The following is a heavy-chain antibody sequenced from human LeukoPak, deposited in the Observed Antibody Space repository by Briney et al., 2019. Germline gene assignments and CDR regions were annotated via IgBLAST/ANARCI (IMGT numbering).Heavy chain of an antibody. J-gene: IGHJ3*02. CDR3: VRDGMYNSSWGDAFDI. D-gene: IGHD6-13*01. CDR1: GFTFSNYW. V-gene: IGHV3-7*01. CDR2: IKQDGSEK. Sequence: GGSLRLSCATSGFTFSNYWMAWVRQAPGKGLEWMGNIKQDGSEKCYVDSVKGRFTFTRDNAKKSAYLQMNSLRADDTAVYYCVRDGMYNSSWGDAFDIWGQGTMVTVSS.